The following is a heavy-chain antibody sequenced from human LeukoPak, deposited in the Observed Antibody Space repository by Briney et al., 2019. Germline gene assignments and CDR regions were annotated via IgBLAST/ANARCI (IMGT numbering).Heavy chain of an antibody. Sequence: GGSLRLSCAATGFTFSSYGMHWVRQAPGKGLEWVAFIRYDGSNKYYADSVKGRFTISRDNSKNTLYLQMNSLRAEDTAVYYCAKDLHPCGGNLYWGQGALVTVSS. V-gene: IGHV3-30*02. D-gene: IGHD4-23*01. CDR2: IRYDGSNK. CDR3: AKDLHPCGGNLY. CDR1: GFTFSSYG. J-gene: IGHJ4*02.